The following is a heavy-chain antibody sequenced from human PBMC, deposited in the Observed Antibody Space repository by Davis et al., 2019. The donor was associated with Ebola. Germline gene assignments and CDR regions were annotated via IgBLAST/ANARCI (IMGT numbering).Heavy chain of an antibody. CDR1: GYTFTSYG. J-gene: IGHJ4*02. CDR2: IRTSNGET. D-gene: IGHD3-16*02. V-gene: IGHV1-18*01. CDR3: ARAPYYDYIWGSYRKKYYFDY. Sequence: ASVKVSCKASGYTFTSYGISWVRQAPGQGLEWMGWIRTSNGETKLAQNLQGRVTMTTDRSTSTAYMELRSLRSDDTAVYYCARAPYYDYIWGSYRKKYYFDYWGQGTLVTVSS.